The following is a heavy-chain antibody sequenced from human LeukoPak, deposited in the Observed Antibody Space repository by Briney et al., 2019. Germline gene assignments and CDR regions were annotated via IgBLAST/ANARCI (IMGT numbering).Heavy chain of an antibody. J-gene: IGHJ3*02. D-gene: IGHD2-15*01. Sequence: SETLSLTCTVSGGSISSSSCYWGWIRQPPGTGLEWVGTISYSGSTYYTPSLKSRVTISVDTSKNQFSLKLSSVTATDTAMYYCARRYCSGGSCYSAFDIWGQGTMVTVSS. CDR3: ARRYCSGGSCYSAFDI. V-gene: IGHV4-39*01. CDR2: ISYSGST. CDR1: GGSISSSSCY.